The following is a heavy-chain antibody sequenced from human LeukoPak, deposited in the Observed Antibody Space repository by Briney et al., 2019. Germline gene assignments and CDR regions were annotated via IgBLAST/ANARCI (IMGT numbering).Heavy chain of an antibody. V-gene: IGHV4-59*08. CDR3: ARHLYSYDLVDY. CDR1: GGSISNYY. J-gene: IGHJ4*02. D-gene: IGHD5-18*01. CDR2: IYYSGSA. Sequence: SETVSLTCTVSGGSISNYYWSWIRQPPGKGLEWIGYIYYSGSANYNPSLKSRVTISVDTSKNQFSLKVSSVTAADTAVYYCARHLYSYDLVDYWGQGTLVTVSS.